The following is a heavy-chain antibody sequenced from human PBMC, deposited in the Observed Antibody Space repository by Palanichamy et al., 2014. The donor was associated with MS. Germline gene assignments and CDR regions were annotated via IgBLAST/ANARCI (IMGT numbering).Heavy chain of an antibody. CDR1: GFTFSSYS. V-gene: IGHV3-21*01. CDR2: ISSSSSYI. CDR3: ARDVGYCSSTSCYGPDAFDI. J-gene: IGHJ3*02. D-gene: IGHD2-2*03. Sequence: LVGGLGEGRGQAWGVPSRLSCAASGFTFSSYSMNWVRQAPGKGLEWVSSISSSSSYIYYADSVKGRFTISRDNAKNSLYLQMNSLRAEDTAVYYCARDVGYCSSTSCYGPDAFDIWGQGTMVTVSS.